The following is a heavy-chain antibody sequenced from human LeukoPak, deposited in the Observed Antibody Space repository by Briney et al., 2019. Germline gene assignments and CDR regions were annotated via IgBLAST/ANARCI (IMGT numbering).Heavy chain of an antibody. CDR3: ARDAWYYYMDV. J-gene: IGHJ6*03. CDR2: IKTDGSST. Sequence: GGSLRLSCAASGFTFSSYWMHWVRQAPGKGLVWVSRIKTDGSSTSYADSVKGRFTISRDNAENTLYLQMNSLRAEDTAVYYCARDAWYYYMDVWGKGTTVTVSS. D-gene: IGHD3-16*01. V-gene: IGHV3-74*01. CDR1: GFTFSSYW.